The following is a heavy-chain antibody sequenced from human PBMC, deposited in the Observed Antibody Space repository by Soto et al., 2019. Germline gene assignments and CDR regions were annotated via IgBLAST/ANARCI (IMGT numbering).Heavy chain of an antibody. J-gene: IGHJ6*02. CDR3: AKDAITMVRGVISYYGMDV. D-gene: IGHD3-10*01. Sequence: EVPLVESGGGLVQPGRSLRLSCAASGFTFDDYAMHWVRQAPGKGLEWVSGISWNSGSIGYADSVKGRFTISRDNARNSLYLQMNRLRAEDTALYYCAKDAITMVRGVISYYGMDVWGQGTTVTVSS. V-gene: IGHV3-9*01. CDR2: ISWNSGSI. CDR1: GFTFDDYA.